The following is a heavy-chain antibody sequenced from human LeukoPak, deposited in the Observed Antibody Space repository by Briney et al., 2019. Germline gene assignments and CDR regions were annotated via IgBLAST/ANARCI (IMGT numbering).Heavy chain of an antibody. J-gene: IGHJ6*03. CDR3: ARAIWSYMDV. D-gene: IGHD1-1*01. V-gene: IGHV4-34*01. Sequence: SETLSLTCAVYGGSFSGYYWSWLRQPTGKGVEWIGEINHSGSTNYNPSLNTRITISVHTSKNQFSLKLSSVTAADTAVYYCARAIWSYMDVWGKGTTVTVSS. CDR2: INHSGST. CDR1: GGSFSGYY.